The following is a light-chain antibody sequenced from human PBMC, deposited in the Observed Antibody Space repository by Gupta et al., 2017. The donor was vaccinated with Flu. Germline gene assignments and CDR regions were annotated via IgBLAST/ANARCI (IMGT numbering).Light chain of an antibody. J-gene: IGLJ3*02. CDR1: SSNIGINY. V-gene: IGLV1-51*01. CDR3: GTWDNSRSAMV. Sequence: QSVLTQPPSMSAAPGQKVIISCSGSSSNIGINYVSWYQQLPGTAPKLLIFDNNKRPSGIPDRFSGSKSGTSATLGITGLQTGDEADYYCGTWDNSRSAMVFGGGTKLTVL. CDR2: DNN.